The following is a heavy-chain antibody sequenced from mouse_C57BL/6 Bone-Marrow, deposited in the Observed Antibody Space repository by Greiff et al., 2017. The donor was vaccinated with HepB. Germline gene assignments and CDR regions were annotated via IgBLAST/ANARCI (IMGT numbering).Heavy chain of an antibody. CDR1: GFTFSSYG. Sequence: EVHLVESGGDLVKPGGSLKLSCAASGFTFSSYGMSWVRQTPDKRLEWVATISSGGSYTYYPDSVKGGCTISRDNTKNTRYLQMSSLKSEDTAMYYCAGGAGGDYWGQGTTLTVSS. V-gene: IGHV5-6*01. CDR2: ISSGGSYT. J-gene: IGHJ2*01. CDR3: AGGAGGDY.